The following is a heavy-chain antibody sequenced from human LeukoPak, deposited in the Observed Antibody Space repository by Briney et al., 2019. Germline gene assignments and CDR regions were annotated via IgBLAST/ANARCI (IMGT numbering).Heavy chain of an antibody. CDR3: AKDGARSDYYYYMDV. CDR1: GFTFSSSD. Sequence: GGSLRLSCAASGFTFSSSDMHWVRQAPGKGLEWVAFIRYDGNNKYYADSVKGRLTITRDNSKNTLYLQMNSLRAEDTAVYYCAKDGARSDYYYYMDVWGKGTTVTISS. CDR2: IRYDGNNK. J-gene: IGHJ6*03. D-gene: IGHD3-16*01. V-gene: IGHV3-30*02.